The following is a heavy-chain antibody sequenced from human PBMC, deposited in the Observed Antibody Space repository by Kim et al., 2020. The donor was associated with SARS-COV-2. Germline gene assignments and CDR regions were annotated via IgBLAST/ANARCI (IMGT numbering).Heavy chain of an antibody. CDR3: EASGYYDSSGQRALFDY. V-gene: IGHV3-23*01. Sequence: VKGRFTISRDNSKNTLYLQMNSLRAEDTAVYYCEASGYYDSSGQRALFDYWGQGTLVTVSS. J-gene: IGHJ4*02. D-gene: IGHD3-22*01.